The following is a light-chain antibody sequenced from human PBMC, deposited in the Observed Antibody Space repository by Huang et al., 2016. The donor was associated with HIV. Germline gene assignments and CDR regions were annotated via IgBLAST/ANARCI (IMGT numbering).Light chain of an antibody. V-gene: IGKV4-1*01. CDR2: WAS. CDR1: QSVLYTSNNKNY. CDR3: QQYYDTPLT. J-gene: IGKJ4*01. Sequence: DIMMTQSPDSLAVSLGERATINCKSSQSVLYTSNNKNYLAWYQQKAGQPPKVLIYWASIRESGVPDRFSGSGSGTDFTLTISSLQAEDVAVYYCQQYYDTPLTFGGGTKVEIK.